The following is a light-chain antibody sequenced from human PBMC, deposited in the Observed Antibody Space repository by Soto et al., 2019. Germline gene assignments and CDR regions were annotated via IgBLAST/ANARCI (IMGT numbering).Light chain of an antibody. V-gene: IGKV3-20*01. CDR2: GAS. CDR3: QQYDRSPLIT. J-gene: IGKJ4*01. CDR1: QTVNSNY. Sequence: EIVLTQSPGTLSLSPGERATLSCRASQTVNSNYLAWYQQRAGQAPRLLIYGASTRAADIPDRFSGSGSGTDFTLTISRLEPEDFAVSYCQQYDRSPLITFGGGTKVEIK.